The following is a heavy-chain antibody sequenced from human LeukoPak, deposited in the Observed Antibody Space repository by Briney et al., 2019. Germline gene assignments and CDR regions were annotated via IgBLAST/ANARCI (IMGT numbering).Heavy chain of an antibody. J-gene: IGHJ5*02. V-gene: IGHV1-2*02. CDR2: INPNSGGT. Sequence: ASVKVSCKTSGYSFTDYYMHWVRQAPGQGLEWMGWINPNSGGTSSAQKFQGRVTMTREPSITTVYMEVSWLTSDDTAIYYCARADRLHGGPYLIGPWGQGTLVTVSS. CDR3: ARADRLHGGPYLIGP. D-gene: IGHD2-21*01. CDR1: GYSFTDYY.